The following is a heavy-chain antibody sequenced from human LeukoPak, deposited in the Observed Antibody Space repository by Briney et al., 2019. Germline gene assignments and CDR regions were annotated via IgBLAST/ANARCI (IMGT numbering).Heavy chain of an antibody. CDR3: ARPPTVTIYYFDY. D-gene: IGHD4-17*01. CDR1: GFTFSSYW. Sequence: GGSLRLSCAASGFTFSSYWMSWVRQTPGKGLEWVANIKQDGSEKYYVDSVKGRFTISRDNAKNSLYLQMNSLRAEDTAVYYCARPPTVTIYYFDYWGQGTLVTVSS. V-gene: IGHV3-7*01. CDR2: IKQDGSEK. J-gene: IGHJ4*02.